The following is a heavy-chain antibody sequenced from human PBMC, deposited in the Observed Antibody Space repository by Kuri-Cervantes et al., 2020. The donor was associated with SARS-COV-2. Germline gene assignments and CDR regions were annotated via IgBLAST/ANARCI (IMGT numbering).Heavy chain of an antibody. CDR1: GDSFSSYS. CDR3: ARMGWGYCSGGSCHYYYYYMDV. CDR2: IIPTFGTA. J-gene: IGHJ6*03. Sequence: SVKVSCKAFGDSFSSYSFNWVRQAPGQGLEWMGGIIPTFGTADYAQKFQGRVTVTADESTRTVYMELSSLRSDDTAVYYCARMGWGYCSGGSCHYYYYYMDVWGKGTTVTVSS. V-gene: IGHV1-69*13. D-gene: IGHD2-15*01.